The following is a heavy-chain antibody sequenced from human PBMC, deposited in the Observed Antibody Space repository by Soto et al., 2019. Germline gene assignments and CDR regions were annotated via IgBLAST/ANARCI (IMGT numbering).Heavy chain of an antibody. CDR3: SSGRDY. Sequence: ESGGGVVQPGRSLRLSCAASGFTFSSYGMHWVRQAPGKGLEWVAVISYDGSNKYYADSVKGRFTISRDNSKNTLYLQMNSLRAEDTAVYYDSSGRDYWGQGTLVTVSS. V-gene: IGHV3-30*03. D-gene: IGHD3-22*01. CDR2: ISYDGSNK. J-gene: IGHJ4*02. CDR1: GFTFSSYG.